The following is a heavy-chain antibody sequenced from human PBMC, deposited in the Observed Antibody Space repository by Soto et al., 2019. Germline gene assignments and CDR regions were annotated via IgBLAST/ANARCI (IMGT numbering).Heavy chain of an antibody. CDR3: PKAYDGGWPYYFDS. J-gene: IGHJ4*02. Sequence: AGGSLRVSYGASGGPFDAFVIGWVRQAPGKGLEWVAAIRSNTAVTHYADSMRDRFTISRVNSANTIFLQMNSLRVEDSAVYFCPKAYDGGWPYYFDSWGQGQWSPSPQ. V-gene: IGHV3-23*01. CDR2: IRSNTAVT. CDR1: GGPFDAFV. D-gene: IGHD1-1*01.